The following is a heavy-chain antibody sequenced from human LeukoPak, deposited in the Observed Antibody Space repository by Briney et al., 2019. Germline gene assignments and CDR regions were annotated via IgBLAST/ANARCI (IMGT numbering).Heavy chain of an antibody. D-gene: IGHD1-26*01. CDR1: GFSFKDTG. J-gene: IGHJ4*02. CDR2: IWYDGSTK. Sequence: GSLRLSCAASGFSFKDTGMHWVRQAPGKGPEWLTIIWYDGSTKYYADSVKGRFTVSRDNAKNTLYLQMNSLRAEDTAVYYCATDRNSGKYYDYWGQGTLVTVSS. V-gene: IGHV3-33*01. CDR3: ATDRNSGKYYDY.